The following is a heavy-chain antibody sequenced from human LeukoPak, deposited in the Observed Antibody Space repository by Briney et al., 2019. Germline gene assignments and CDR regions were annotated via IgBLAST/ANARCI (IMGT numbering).Heavy chain of an antibody. CDR2: IIPIFGTA. Sequence: ASVKVSFKASGGTFSSYAISWVRQAPGQGLEWMGGIIPIFGTANYSQKFQGRVTIIADESTSTAYMELSSLRSEDTAVYYWASCRDCYSNAEYFQHWGQGTLVTVSS. J-gene: IGHJ1*01. CDR3: ASCRDCYSNAEYFQH. V-gene: IGHV1-69*13. D-gene: IGHD2-21*02. CDR1: GGTFSSYA.